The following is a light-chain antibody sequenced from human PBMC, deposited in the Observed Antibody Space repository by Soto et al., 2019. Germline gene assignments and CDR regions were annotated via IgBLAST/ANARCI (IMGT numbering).Light chain of an antibody. Sequence: EIVMTQSPATLSVSPVDGATLSCRASQSVDTYLAWYQHKPGQAPRLLIYGSSSRATGIPDRFSGRGSGTEFTLTISRLEPEDIAVYYCQQYGSSPLTFGGGTKVDIK. CDR3: QQYGSSPLT. J-gene: IGKJ4*01. V-gene: IGKV3-20*01. CDR2: GSS. CDR1: QSVDTY.